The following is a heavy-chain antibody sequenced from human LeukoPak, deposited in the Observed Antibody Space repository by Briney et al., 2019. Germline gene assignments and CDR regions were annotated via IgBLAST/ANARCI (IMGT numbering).Heavy chain of an antibody. J-gene: IGHJ4*02. V-gene: IGHV3-53*01. CDR3: ATSGNSGTYDILEY. D-gene: IGHD1-26*01. CDR1: GFTVSNNY. CDR2: IYSGGET. Sequence: GGSLRLSCAASGFTVSNNYMNWVRQAPGKGLEWVSIIYSGGETYYADSVKGRFTISRDNSKNTVNLQMNSLRVEDTAMYYCATSGNSGTYDILEYWGQGTLVTVSS.